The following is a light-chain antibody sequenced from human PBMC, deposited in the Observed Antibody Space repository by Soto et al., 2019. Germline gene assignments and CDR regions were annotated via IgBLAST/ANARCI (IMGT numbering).Light chain of an antibody. CDR3: QSYDSSLSSSV. CDR1: SSNIGTGFD. CDR2: ANN. Sequence: QSVLTQPPSVSGAPGQRVTISCTGGSSNIGTGFDVHWYQQLPRRAPKLLIYANNNRPSGVPDRFSGSKSGTSASLAITGLQPEDEADYYCQSYDSSLSSSVFGGGTKLTVL. V-gene: IGLV1-40*01. J-gene: IGLJ2*01.